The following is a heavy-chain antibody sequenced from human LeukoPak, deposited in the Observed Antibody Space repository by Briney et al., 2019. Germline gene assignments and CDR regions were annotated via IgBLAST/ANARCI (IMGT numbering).Heavy chain of an antibody. J-gene: IGHJ4*02. Sequence: SETLSLTCTVSGGSISSYYWSWIRQPAGKGLEWIGRIYTSGSTNYTPSLKSRVTMSVDTSKNQFSLKLSSVTAADTAVYYCARSHYDFWSGYYSLNNYHFDYWGQGTLVTVSS. CDR2: IYTSGST. CDR3: ARSHYDFWSGYYSLNNYHFDY. V-gene: IGHV4-4*07. CDR1: GGSISSYY. D-gene: IGHD3-3*01.